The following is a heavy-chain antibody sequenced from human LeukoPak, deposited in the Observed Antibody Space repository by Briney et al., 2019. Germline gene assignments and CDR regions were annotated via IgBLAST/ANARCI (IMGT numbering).Heavy chain of an antibody. Sequence: ASVKVSCKASGYTFTACYIHWVRNSPAHGLELMGWINPNSGGTDYAQTFQDRVAMTRDTSISTAYMEMSGLRSDDTAVYFCARVLKSTSAWYTAVSGNYMDVWGKGTTVTVSS. CDR3: ARVLKSTSAWYTAVSGNYMDV. D-gene: IGHD4-17*01. V-gene: IGHV1-2*02. J-gene: IGHJ6*03. CDR2: INPNSGGT. CDR1: GYTFTACY.